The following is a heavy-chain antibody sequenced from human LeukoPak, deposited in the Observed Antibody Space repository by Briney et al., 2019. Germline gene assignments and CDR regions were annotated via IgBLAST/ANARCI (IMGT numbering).Heavy chain of an antibody. D-gene: IGHD2-2*01. CDR1: GFTFSSYW. J-gene: IGHJ3*02. CDR3: ARRQCSSISCYYAFDI. V-gene: IGHV3-7*01. Sequence: GGSLRLSCAASGFTFSSYWMSWVRQAPGKGLEWVANIKQDGSEKYYVDSLKGRFTISRDNAKNSLYLQMNSLGAEDTAVYYCARRQCSSISCYYAFDIWGQATMVTVSS. CDR2: IKQDGSEK.